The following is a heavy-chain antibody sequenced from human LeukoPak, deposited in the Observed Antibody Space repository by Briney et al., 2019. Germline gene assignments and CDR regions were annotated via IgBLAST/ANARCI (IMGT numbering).Heavy chain of an antibody. J-gene: IGHJ5*02. Sequence: ASVKVSCKASGYTFTSYGMSWVRQAPGQGLEWMGWISAYNGNTNYAQKLQGRVTMTTDTSTSTAYMELRSLRSDDTAVYYCARDTYCSSTSCYAFGSRWFDPWGQGTLVTVSS. V-gene: IGHV1-18*01. CDR3: ARDTYCSSTSCYAFGSRWFDP. D-gene: IGHD2-2*01. CDR2: ISAYNGNT. CDR1: GYTFTSYG.